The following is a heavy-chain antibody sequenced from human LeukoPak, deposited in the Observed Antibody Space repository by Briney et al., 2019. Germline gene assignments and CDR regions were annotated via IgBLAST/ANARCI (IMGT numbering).Heavy chain of an antibody. CDR3: ATYRQVLLPFES. Sequence: GGTLRLSCVASGFMFASVGMNWVRKAPGKGLEWVSSISGGGDRTYYADSVKGRFTISRDNSKNTLYLQMNSLRAEDTAIYYCATYRQVLLPFESWGQGTLVTVSS. V-gene: IGHV3-23*01. J-gene: IGHJ4*02. CDR1: GFMFASVG. D-gene: IGHD2-8*02. CDR2: ISGGGDRT.